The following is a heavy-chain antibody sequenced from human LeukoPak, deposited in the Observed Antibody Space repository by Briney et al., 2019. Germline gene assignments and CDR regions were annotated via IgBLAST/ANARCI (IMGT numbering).Heavy chain of an antibody. Sequence: ASVTVSCKASGYTFTGYYMHWVRQAPGQGLEWMGRINPNSGGTNYAQKFQGRVTMTRDTSISTAYMELSRLRSDDTAVYYCARTRESSSGWYPYYYYYYMDVWGKGTTVTVSS. V-gene: IGHV1-2*06. D-gene: IGHD6-19*01. CDR1: GYTFTGYY. J-gene: IGHJ6*03. CDR2: INPNSGGT. CDR3: ARTRESSSGWYPYYYYYYMDV.